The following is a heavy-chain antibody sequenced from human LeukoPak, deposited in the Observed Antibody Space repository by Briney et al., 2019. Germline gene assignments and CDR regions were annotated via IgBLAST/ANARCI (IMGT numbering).Heavy chain of an antibody. D-gene: IGHD1-26*01. CDR2: IIPILGIA. V-gene: IGHV1-69*04. CDR3: ASTSGSYGLSNFDY. J-gene: IGHJ4*02. CDR1: GGTFSSYA. Sequence: SVKVSCKASGGTFSSYAISWVRQALGQGLEWMGRIIPILGIANYAQKFQGRVTITADKSTSTAYMELSSLRSEDTAVYYCASTSGSYGLSNFDYWGQGTLVTVSS.